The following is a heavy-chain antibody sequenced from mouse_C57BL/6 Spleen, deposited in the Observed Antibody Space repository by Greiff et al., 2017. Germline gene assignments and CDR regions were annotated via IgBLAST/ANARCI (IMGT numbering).Heavy chain of an antibody. V-gene: IGHV7-3*01. CDR3: ARYGDGKDAMDY. Sequence: EVQVVESGGGLVQPGGSLSLSCAASGFTFTDYYMSWVRQPPGKALEWLGFIRNKANGYTTEYSASVKGRFTISRDNSQSILYLQMNALRAEDSATDYCARYGDGKDAMDYWGQGTSVTVSS. D-gene: IGHD3-3*01. J-gene: IGHJ4*01. CDR1: GFTFTDYY. CDR2: IRNKANGYTT.